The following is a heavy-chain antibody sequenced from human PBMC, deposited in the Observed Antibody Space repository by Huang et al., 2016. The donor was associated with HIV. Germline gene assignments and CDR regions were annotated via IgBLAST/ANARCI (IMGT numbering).Heavy chain of an antibody. CDR3: AKDRRAYYYGSGIEY. J-gene: IGHJ4*02. CDR1: GFSFSDSG. D-gene: IGHD3-10*01. V-gene: IGHV3-30*18. Sequence: QVQLVESGGGVVEPGRSLRVSCAASGFSFSDSGMHWVRQAPGKGLEWVAVISYDGRNKVYADSVKGRFTISRDNSKNTVYLQMNSLRAGDTAVYYCAKDRRAYYYGSGIEYWGQGARVTVSS. CDR2: ISYDGRNK.